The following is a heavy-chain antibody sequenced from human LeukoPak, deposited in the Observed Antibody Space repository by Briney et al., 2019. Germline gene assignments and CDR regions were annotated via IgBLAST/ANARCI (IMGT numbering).Heavy chain of an antibody. CDR3: ARGGRMTTVTTVWFDP. CDR1: DDSISDYY. V-gene: IGHV4-59*08. Sequence: PSETLSLTCTVSDDSISDYYRGWLRQPPGKGLEWIGYIYYSGSTYYNPSLKSRVTISVDTSKNQFSLKLSSVTAADTAVYYCARGGRMTTVTTVWFDPWGQGTLVTVSS. D-gene: IGHD4-17*01. J-gene: IGHJ5*02. CDR2: IYYSGST.